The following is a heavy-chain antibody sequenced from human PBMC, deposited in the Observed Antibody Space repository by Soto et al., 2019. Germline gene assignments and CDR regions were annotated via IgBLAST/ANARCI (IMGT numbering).Heavy chain of an antibody. D-gene: IGHD6-19*01. CDR1: GGTFSSYA. J-gene: IGHJ4*02. Sequence: SVKVSCKASGGTFSSYAISWVRQAPGQGLEWMGGIIPIFGTANYAQKFQGRVTITADESTSTAYMGLSSLRSEDTAVYYCARDHLRQWQWLVLWGQGTLVTVSS. CDR3: ARDHLRQWQWLVL. CDR2: IIPIFGTA. V-gene: IGHV1-69*13.